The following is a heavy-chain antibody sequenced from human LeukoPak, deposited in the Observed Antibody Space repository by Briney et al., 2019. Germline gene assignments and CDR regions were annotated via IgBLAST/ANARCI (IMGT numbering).Heavy chain of an antibody. Sequence: GGSLRLSCAAFEFTFSSYWMHWVRQAPGKGLVWVSRINSDGSTTTYAESVKGRFTISRDNAKNTLYLQMNSLRAEDTAAYYCARAGKKVTSSSLTDYWGQGTLVTVSS. CDR1: EFTFSSYW. CDR3: ARAGKKVTSSSLTDY. V-gene: IGHV3-74*01. CDR2: INSDGSTT. J-gene: IGHJ4*02. D-gene: IGHD6-13*01.